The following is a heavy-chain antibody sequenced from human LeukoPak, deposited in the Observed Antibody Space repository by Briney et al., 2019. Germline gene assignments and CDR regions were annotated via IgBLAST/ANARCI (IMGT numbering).Heavy chain of an antibody. CDR3: ARMTTAHDF. V-gene: IGHV4-34*01. J-gene: IGHJ4*02. D-gene: IGHD4-17*01. CDR1: GTSFSSYY. CDR2: VNHSGYT. Sequence: SETLSLTCAVSGTSFSSYYWSWIRQPPGKGLEWIGEVNHSGYTNDNPSLKSRVTISVDTSKNQFSLRLRSVTAADTGVYFCARMTTAHDFWGQGTLVTVSS.